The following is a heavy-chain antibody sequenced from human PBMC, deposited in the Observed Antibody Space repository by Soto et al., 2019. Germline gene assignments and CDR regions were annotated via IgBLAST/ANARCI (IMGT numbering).Heavy chain of an antibody. D-gene: IGHD6-13*01. CDR1: RFTFRSYG. CDR3: ARDRQQFDY. V-gene: IGHV3-33*01. J-gene: IGHJ4*02. Sequence: VGSLRLSGAASRFTFRSYGMHWVRQAPGKGLEWVAVIWYDGSNKYYADSVKGRFTISRDNSKNTLYLQMNSLRAEDTAVYYCARDRQQFDYWGQGTLVTVSS. CDR2: IWYDGSNK.